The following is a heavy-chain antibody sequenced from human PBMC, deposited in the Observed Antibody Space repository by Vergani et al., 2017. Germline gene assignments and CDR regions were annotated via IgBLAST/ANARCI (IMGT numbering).Heavy chain of an antibody. J-gene: IGHJ3*02. CDR2: IYPGDSDT. Sequence: EVQLVQSGAEVKKPGESLKISCKGSGYSFTSYWIGWVRQMPGKGLEWMGIIYPGDSDTRYSPSFQGQVTISADKSISTAYLQWRSLKASDTAMYYCASPIAARYSQGAFDIWGQGTMVTVSS. CDR1: GYSFTSYW. CDR3: ASPIAARYSQGAFDI. V-gene: IGHV5-51*01. D-gene: IGHD6-6*01.